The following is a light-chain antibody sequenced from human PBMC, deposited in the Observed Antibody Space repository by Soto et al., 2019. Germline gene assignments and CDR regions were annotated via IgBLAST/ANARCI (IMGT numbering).Light chain of an antibody. Sequence: EIVITHSPVTLSFSPVERATLSCRASQSVSSNLAWYQQKPGQAPRLLIYGASTRATGIPARFSGSGSGTEFTLTISSLQSEDFAVYYCQQYNNRPQTFGQGTKVDIK. J-gene: IGKJ1*01. CDR3: QQYNNRPQT. CDR1: QSVSSN. V-gene: IGKV3-15*01. CDR2: GAS.